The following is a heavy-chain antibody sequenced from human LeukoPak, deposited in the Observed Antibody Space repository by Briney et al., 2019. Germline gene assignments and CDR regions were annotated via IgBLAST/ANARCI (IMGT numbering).Heavy chain of an antibody. CDR2: ISSSGSTI. V-gene: IGHV3-48*03. Sequence: PGGSLRLSCAASGFTFSSYEMNWARQAPGKGLEWVSYISSSGSTIYYADSVKGRFTSSRDNAKNSLYLQMNSLRAEDTAVYYCARDLGGTHDYWGQGTLVTVSS. CDR1: GFTFSSYE. CDR3: ARDLGGTHDY. D-gene: IGHD1-1*01. J-gene: IGHJ4*02.